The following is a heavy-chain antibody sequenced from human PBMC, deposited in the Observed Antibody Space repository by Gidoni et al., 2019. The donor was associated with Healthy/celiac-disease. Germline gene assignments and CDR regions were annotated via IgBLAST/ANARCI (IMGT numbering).Heavy chain of an antibody. D-gene: IGHD3-3*01. CDR1: GFTFSSYR. CDR2: ISSISIYI. V-gene: IGHV3-21*01. CDR3: ASYPPTHDFWSGYRVYYYYGMDV. J-gene: IGHJ6*02. Sequence: EVQLVESGGGLVKPGGSLRLYCAASGFTFSSYRMNWVRQAPGKGLEWVSSISSISIYIVYAYSVKGRFTISRDNAKNSLYLQMNSLIAEDTAVYYCASYPPTHDFWSGYRVYYYYGMDVWGQGTTVTVSS.